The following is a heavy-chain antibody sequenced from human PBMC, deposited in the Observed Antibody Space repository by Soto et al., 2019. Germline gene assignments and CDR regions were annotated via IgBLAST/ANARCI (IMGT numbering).Heavy chain of an antibody. CDR3: ARARRGRGIIYYYGRDV. J-gene: IGHJ6*02. CDR2: IYYSGST. CDR1: GGSISSDGNY. Sequence: QVQLQESGPGLVKSSQTLSLTCTVSGGSISSDGNYWSWIRQHPGKGLEWIGYIYYSGSTYYNPSLKSRVTISVDTSKNQFSLKLNSVTAADTAVYYCARARRGRGIIYYYGRDVWGQGTTVTVSS. D-gene: IGHD3-10*01. V-gene: IGHV4-31*03.